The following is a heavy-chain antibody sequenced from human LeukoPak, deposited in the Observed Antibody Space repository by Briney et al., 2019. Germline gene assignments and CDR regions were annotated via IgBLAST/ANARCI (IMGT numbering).Heavy chain of an antibody. D-gene: IGHD3-10*01. V-gene: IGHV3-74*01. J-gene: IGHJ5*01. Sequence: GGSLRLSCEASEFTFSAYWMHWVRQAPGKGLVWVSRINDDGRGTSYADSVKGRFTMSRDNAKNILYLQMNSLRAEDTAVYYCGRGGVYGSGRNWIDSWGQGTLVTVSS. CDR1: EFTFSAYW. CDR2: INDDGRGT. CDR3: GRGGVYGSGRNWIDS.